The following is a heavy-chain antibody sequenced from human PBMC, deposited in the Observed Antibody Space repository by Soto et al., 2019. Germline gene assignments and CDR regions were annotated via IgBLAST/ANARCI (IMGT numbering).Heavy chain of an antibody. J-gene: IGHJ4*02. CDR1: GFTLSTYA. CDR3: ARDEYNHLPFDY. V-gene: IGHV3-23*04. CDR2: ISGTGADS. Sequence: EVQLVESGGGLEKPGGSLRLACAASGFTLSTYAMSWVRQTPGKGLEWVSHISGTGADSQYADSVKGRFTISRDNSKNTLFLQMNSLRVEDTAVYYCARDEYNHLPFDYWGQGTPVTVSS. D-gene: IGHD1-1*01.